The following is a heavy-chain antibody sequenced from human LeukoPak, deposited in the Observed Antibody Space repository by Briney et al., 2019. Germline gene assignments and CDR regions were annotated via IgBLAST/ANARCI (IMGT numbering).Heavy chain of an antibody. CDR2: ISGSGGST. Sequence: GGSLRLSCAASGVTFSSYAMSWVRQAPGKGLEWVSAISGSGGSTYYADSVKGRFTISRDNSKNTLYLQMNSLRAEDTAVCYCAKGSGDFWSGYYAPYYYYYMDVWGKGTTVTVSS. V-gene: IGHV3-23*01. CDR3: AKGSGDFWSGYYAPYYYYYMDV. CDR1: GVTFSSYA. D-gene: IGHD3-3*01. J-gene: IGHJ6*03.